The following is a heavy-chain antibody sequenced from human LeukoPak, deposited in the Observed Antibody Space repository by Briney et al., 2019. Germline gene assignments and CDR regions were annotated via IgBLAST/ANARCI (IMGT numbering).Heavy chain of an antibody. CDR2: IYPGDSDT. J-gene: IGHJ3*02. D-gene: IGHD1-14*01. V-gene: IGHV5-51*01. Sequence: GESLKISCKGFGYSFTSYWIGWVRQMPGKGLEWMGIIYPGDSDTRYSPSFQGQVTIPADKSISTAYLPCNSLKPSDTAMYYYARHANLDAFDIWGQGTMVTVSS. CDR1: GYSFTSYW. CDR3: ARHANLDAFDI.